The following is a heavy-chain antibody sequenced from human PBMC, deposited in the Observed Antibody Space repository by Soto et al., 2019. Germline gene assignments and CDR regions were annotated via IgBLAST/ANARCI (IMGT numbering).Heavy chain of an antibody. V-gene: IGHV4-31*03. J-gene: IGHJ6*02. CDR2: IYYSGST. CDR1: GGSISSGGYY. D-gene: IGHD3-10*01. Sequence: QVQLQESGPGLVKPSQTLSLTCTVSGGSISSGGYYWSWIRQHPGKGLEWIGYIYYSGSTYYNPSLKSRVTISVDTSKNQFSLKLSSVTAAHTAVYYCARDEPGSGTGGYAMDVWGQGTTVTVSS. CDR3: ARDEPGSGTGGYAMDV.